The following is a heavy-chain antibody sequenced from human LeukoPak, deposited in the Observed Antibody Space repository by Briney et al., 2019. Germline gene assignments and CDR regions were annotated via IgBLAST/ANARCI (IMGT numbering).Heavy chain of an antibody. V-gene: IGHV4-34*01. CDR1: GGSFNGYY. J-gene: IGHJ6*02. CDR3: ARASLEPYFSSSEGYYYAMDV. D-gene: IGHD6-6*01. Sequence: SETLSLTCAVYGGSFNGYYWSWIRQPPGKGLEWVGEINHSGSTNQNASLKRRVTISVDTSKKQFSLILSSVTAADTAVYYCARASLEPYFSSSEGYYYAMDVWGQGTTVTVSS. CDR2: INHSGST.